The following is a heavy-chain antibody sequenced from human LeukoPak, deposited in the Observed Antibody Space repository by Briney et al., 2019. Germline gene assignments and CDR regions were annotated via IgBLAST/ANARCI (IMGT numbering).Heavy chain of an antibody. CDR2: IYYSGST. D-gene: IGHD3-22*01. V-gene: IGHV4-59*01. J-gene: IGHJ4*02. CDR3: ARARYDSSGYRFDY. CDR1: GGSISSYY. Sequence: SETLSLTCTVPGGSISSYYWSWMREPPGKGRQWIGYIYYSGSTNNNPALKSRVTISVDTSKNQFSLKLSSVTAADTAVYYCARARYDSSGYRFDYWGQGTLVTVSS.